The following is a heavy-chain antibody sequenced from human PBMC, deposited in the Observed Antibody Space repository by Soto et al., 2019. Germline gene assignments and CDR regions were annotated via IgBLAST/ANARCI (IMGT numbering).Heavy chain of an antibody. CDR1: GGSISSSSYY. CDR2: IYYSGGT. CDR3: ARHRSGSGDFDY. V-gene: IGHV4-39*01. D-gene: IGHD4-17*01. Sequence: SETLSLTCTVSGGSISSSSYYWGWIRQPPGKGLEWIGSIYYSGGTYYNPSLKSRVTISVDTSKNQFSLKLSSVTAADTAVYYCARHRSGSGDFDYWGQGTLVTVSS. J-gene: IGHJ4*02.